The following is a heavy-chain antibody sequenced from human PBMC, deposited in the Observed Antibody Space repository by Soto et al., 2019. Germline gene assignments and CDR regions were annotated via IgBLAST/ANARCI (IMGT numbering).Heavy chain of an antibody. J-gene: IGHJ4*02. CDR3: ARDGPGGYNLGY. Sequence: QGQLQESGPGLVKPSGTLSLTCGVSGVSISSGSWWSWVRLPPGKGLAWIGEIYHSGSTNYNPSLKSRVTISVDMSKNQFSLNVISVTAADTAVYYCARDGPGGYNLGYWGQGTLVTVSS. CDR1: GVSISSGSW. D-gene: IGHD5-12*01. V-gene: IGHV4-4*02. CDR2: IYHSGST.